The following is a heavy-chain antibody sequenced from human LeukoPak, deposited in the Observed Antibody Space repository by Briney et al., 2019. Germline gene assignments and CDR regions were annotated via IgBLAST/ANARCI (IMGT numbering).Heavy chain of an antibody. D-gene: IGHD2-2*01. CDR2: IYYSGST. CDR3: ARRAYHEYYFDY. CDR1: GGSISSSSYY. J-gene: IGHJ4*02. V-gene: IGHV4-39*01. Sequence: PSETLSPTCTVSGGSISSSSYYWGWIRQPPGKGLEWIGSIYYSGSTYYNPSLKSRVTISVDTSKNQFSLKLSSVTAADTAVYYCARRAYHEYYFDYWGQGTLVTVSS.